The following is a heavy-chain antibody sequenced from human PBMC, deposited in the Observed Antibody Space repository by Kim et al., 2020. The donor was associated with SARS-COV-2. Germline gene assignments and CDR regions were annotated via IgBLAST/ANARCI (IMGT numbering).Heavy chain of an antibody. CDR1: GGSISSGGYY. Sequence: SETLSLTCTVSGGSISSGGYYWSWIRQHPGKGLEWIGYIYYSGSTYYNPSLKSRVTISVDTSKNQFSLKLSSVTAADTAVYYCARDSNSDYDILAGTNAFDIWGQGTMVTVSS. CDR2: IYYSGST. J-gene: IGHJ3*02. V-gene: IGHV4-31*03. D-gene: IGHD3-9*01. CDR3: ARDSNSDYDILAGTNAFDI.